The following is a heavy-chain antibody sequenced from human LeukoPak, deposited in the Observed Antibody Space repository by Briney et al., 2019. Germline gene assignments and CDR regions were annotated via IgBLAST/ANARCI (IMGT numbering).Heavy chain of an antibody. J-gene: IGHJ4*02. V-gene: IGHV1-18*01. CDR1: GYTFTSYG. CDR3: ARDVAGTSSDY. D-gene: IGHD1-26*01. Sequence: ASVKVSXKASGYTFTSYGISWVRQAPGQGLEWMGWISAYNGNTNYAQKLQGRVTITTDTSTSTAYMELRSLRSDDTAVYYCARDVAGTSSDYWGQGTLVTVSS. CDR2: ISAYNGNT.